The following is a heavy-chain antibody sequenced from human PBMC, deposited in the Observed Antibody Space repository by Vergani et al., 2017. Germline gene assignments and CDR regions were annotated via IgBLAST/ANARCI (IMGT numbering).Heavy chain of an antibody. CDR3: ARDERKVYAKYYYYYYMDV. J-gene: IGHJ6*03. V-gene: IGHV4-31*03. D-gene: IGHD2-8*01. CDR2: IYYSGST. Sequence: QVQLQESGPGLVKPSQTLSLTCTVSGGSISSGGYYWSWIPQHPGKGLEWIGYIYYSGSTYYNPSLKSRVTISVDTSKNQFSLKLSSVTAADTAVYYCARDERKVYAKYYYYYYMDVWGKGTTVTVSS. CDR1: GGSISSGGYY.